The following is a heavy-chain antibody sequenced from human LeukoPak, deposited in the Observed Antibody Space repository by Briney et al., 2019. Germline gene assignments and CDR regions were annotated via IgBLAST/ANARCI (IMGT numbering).Heavy chain of an antibody. V-gene: IGHV3-74*01. CDR3: ATGGN. Sequence: GGSLRLSCAASGFMFSDSWMHWVRRAPGKGLEWVSRIKSDGSYTDHVDSVRGRFTISRDNAKNTLYLQMNSLRAEDTALYYCATGGNWGQGTLVTVSS. CDR2: IKSDGSYT. J-gene: IGHJ4*02. CDR1: GFMFSDSW. D-gene: IGHD1-26*01.